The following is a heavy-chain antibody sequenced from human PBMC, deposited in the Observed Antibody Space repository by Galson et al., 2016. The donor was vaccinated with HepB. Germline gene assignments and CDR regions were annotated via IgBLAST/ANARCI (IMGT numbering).Heavy chain of an antibody. CDR2: LCWNGNKI. V-gene: IGHV3-9*01. J-gene: IGHJ4*02. D-gene: IGHD3-3*01. CDR1: GFTFDDHG. Sequence: SLRLSCATSGFTFDDHGMNWIRQAPGKGLEWVSSLCWNGNKIAFADSVEGRFTISRDNAKNSLYLQMNSLRTEDTAFYYCARDKGEGISFLPYYFDYWGQGILVTVSS. CDR3: ARDKGEGISFLPYYFDY.